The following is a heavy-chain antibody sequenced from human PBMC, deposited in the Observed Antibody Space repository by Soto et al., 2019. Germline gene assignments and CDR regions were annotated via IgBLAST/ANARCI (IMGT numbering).Heavy chain of an antibody. CDR2: ISYDGSNK. CDR1: GFTFSSYG. V-gene: IGHV3-30*18. J-gene: IGHJ6*02. Sequence: GGSLRLSCAASGFTFSSYGMHWVRQAPGKGLEWVAVISYDGSNKYYADSVKGRFTISRDNSKNTLYLQMNSLRAEDTAVYYCAKDLYFEVVAATPYYYYGMDVWGQGTTVTVSS. CDR3: AKDLYFEVVAATPYYYYGMDV. D-gene: IGHD2-15*01.